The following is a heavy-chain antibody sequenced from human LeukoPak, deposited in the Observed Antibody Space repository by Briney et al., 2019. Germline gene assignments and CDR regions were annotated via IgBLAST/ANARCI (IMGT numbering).Heavy chain of an antibody. V-gene: IGHV3-21*01. D-gene: IGHD2-15*01. CDR2: ISSSSSYI. CDR3: ARVGYCSGGSCYLDAFDI. Sequence: PGGSLRLSCAASGFTFSSYSMNWVRQAPGKGLEWVSSISSSSSYIYYADSVKGRFTISRDNAKNSLYLQMNSLRAEDTAVYYCARVGYCSGGSCYLDAFDIWGQGTMVTVSS. J-gene: IGHJ3*02. CDR1: GFTFSSYS.